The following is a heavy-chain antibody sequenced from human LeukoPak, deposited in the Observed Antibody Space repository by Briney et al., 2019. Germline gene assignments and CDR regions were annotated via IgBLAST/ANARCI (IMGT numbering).Heavy chain of an antibody. J-gene: IGHJ6*03. Sequence: ASVKVSCKACGDTFTSYGISWVRQAPGQGLEWMGWISAYNGNTNYAQKLQGRVTMTTDTSTSTAYMELRSLRSDDTAVYYCARVPEWDYYYYYLYVWGKGTTVTVSS. CDR1: GDTFTSYG. CDR3: ARVPEWDYYYYYLYV. D-gene: IGHD2-8*01. V-gene: IGHV1-18*01. CDR2: ISAYNGNT.